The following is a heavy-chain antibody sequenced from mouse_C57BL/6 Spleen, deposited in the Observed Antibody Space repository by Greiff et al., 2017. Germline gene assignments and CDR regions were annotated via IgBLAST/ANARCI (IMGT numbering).Heavy chain of an antibody. CDR3: ARNDYGSSYGYFDV. D-gene: IGHD1-1*01. CDR2: INPYNGDT. CDR1: GYSFTGYF. Sequence: EVHLVESGPELVKPGDSVKISCKASGYSFTGYFMNWVMQSHGKSLEWIGRINPYNGDTFYNQKFKGKATLTVDKSSSTAHMELRSLTSEDSAVYYCARNDYGSSYGYFDVWGTGTTVTVSS. J-gene: IGHJ1*03. V-gene: IGHV1-20*01.